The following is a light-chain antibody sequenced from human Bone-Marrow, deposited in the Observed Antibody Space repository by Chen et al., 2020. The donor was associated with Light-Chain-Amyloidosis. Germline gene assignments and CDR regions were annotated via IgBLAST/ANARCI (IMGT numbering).Light chain of an antibody. CDR3: QQSSTTPLT. CDR2: GTS. J-gene: IGKJ1*01. Sequence: DIQMTQSPSSLSASVGGRVTITCRASQSISIYLNWYQQKPGKAPKLLISGTSRLQSGVPSRFSGSGSGTDFTLTINSLQPEEFATYYCQQSSTTPLTFGQGTKVDIK. CDR1: QSISIY. V-gene: IGKV1-39*01.